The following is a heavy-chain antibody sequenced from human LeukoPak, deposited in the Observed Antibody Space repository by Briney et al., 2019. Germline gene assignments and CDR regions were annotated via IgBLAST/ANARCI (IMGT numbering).Heavy chain of an antibody. V-gene: IGHV4-59*01. J-gene: IGHJ3*01. D-gene: IGHD1-26*01. CDR2: THSTDHT. Sequence: SETLSLTCTVSGGSISTYFWSWIRQPPGKGLEWIAYTHSTDHTNYNPSLESRVTVSLDTSKNEVFLKQSSVTAADTAVYYCARDRRWELLHAFDLWGQGTIVTVSS. CDR1: GGSISTYF. CDR3: ARDRRWELLHAFDL.